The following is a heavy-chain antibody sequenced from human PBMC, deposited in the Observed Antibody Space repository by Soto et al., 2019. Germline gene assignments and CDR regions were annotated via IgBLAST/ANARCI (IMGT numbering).Heavy chain of an antibody. J-gene: IGHJ3*02. D-gene: IGHD3-3*01. CDR2: IYPGDSDT. CDR3: ARRESITIFGVVMLAFDI. Sequence: GESLKISCKGSGYSFTSYWIGWVRQMPGKGLEWTGIIYPGDSDTRYSPSFQGQVTTSADKSISTAYLQWSSLKASDTAMYYCARRESITIFGVVMLAFDIWGQGTMVTVSS. CDR1: GYSFTSYW. V-gene: IGHV5-51*01.